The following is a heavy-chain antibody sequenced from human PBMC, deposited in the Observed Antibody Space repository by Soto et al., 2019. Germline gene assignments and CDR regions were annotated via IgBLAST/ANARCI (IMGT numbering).Heavy chain of an antibody. Sequence: GAAVKVSCKASGGTFSSYAISWVRQAPGQGREGMGGIIPIFGTANYAQKFKGRVTITANESTSTAYMELSSLRSEDTAVYSCARVWSLELTSSLDYWGQGTLVTVSS. CDR3: ARVWSLELTSSLDY. J-gene: IGHJ4*02. D-gene: IGHD2-21*01. V-gene: IGHV1-69*13. CDR1: GGTFSSYA. CDR2: IIPIFGTA.